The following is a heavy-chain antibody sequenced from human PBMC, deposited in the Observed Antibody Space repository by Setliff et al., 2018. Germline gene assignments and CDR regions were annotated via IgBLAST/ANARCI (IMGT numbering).Heavy chain of an antibody. CDR3: ARESSGWYAPLDY. V-gene: IGHV3-7*03. CDR1: GFTFSSYW. J-gene: IGHJ4*02. D-gene: IGHD6-19*01. Sequence: LRLSCAASGFTFSSYWMSWVRQAPGKGLEWVANIKQDGSEKYYVDSVKGRFTISRDNAKNSLYLRMNSLRAEDTAVYYCARESSGWYAPLDYWGQGTLVT. CDR2: IKQDGSEK.